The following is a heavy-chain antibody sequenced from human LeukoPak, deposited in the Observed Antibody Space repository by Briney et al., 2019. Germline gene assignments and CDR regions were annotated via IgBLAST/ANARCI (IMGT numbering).Heavy chain of an antibody. CDR1: GGSIRRYY. V-gene: IGHV4-59*13. Sequence: TSEPLSLTCSVSGGSIRRYYWSGIPQPPGKGLEGIGYVYYSGSTKYSPSLKSRVTISIDTSKNQFSLKLSSVTAADTAVYYYAREDYGDSARMSWFDSWGQGILVIVSS. J-gene: IGHJ5*01. CDR3: AREDYGDSARMSWFDS. D-gene: IGHD4-17*01. CDR2: VYYSGST.